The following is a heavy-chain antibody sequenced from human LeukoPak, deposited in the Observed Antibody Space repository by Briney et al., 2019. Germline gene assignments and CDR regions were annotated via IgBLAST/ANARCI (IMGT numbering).Heavy chain of an antibody. CDR2: IYPGDSDT. CDR3: ARGRAAVLRGWFDP. CDR1: GYSFTSYW. Sequence: GESLKISCKGSGYSFTSYWIGWVHQMPGKGLEWMGIIYPGDSDTRYSPPFQGQVTISADKSISTAYLQWSSLKASDTAIYYCARGRAAVLRGWFDPWGQGTLVTVSS. D-gene: IGHD2-2*01. J-gene: IGHJ5*02. V-gene: IGHV5-51*07.